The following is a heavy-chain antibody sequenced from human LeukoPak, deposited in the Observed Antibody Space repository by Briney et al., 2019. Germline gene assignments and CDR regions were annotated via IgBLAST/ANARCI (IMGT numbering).Heavy chain of an antibody. CDR3: ARSYYYGSGRQSYYYMDV. CDR2: IYYSGST. J-gene: IGHJ6*03. D-gene: IGHD3-10*01. V-gene: IGHV4-59*01. CDR1: GGSISSYY. Sequence: SETLSLTCTVSGGSISSYYWSWIRQPPGKGLEWIGYIYYSGSTNYNPSLKSRVTISVDTSKNQFSLKLSSVTAADTAVYYCARSYYYGSGRQSYYYMDVWGKGTTVTVSS.